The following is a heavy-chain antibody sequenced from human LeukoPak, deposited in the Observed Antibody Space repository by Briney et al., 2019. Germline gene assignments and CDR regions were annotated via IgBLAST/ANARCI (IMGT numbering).Heavy chain of an antibody. V-gene: IGHV3-30*04. CDR1: GFTFSNYA. D-gene: IGHD1-26*01. CDR3: AGDGGSYTTGALDI. J-gene: IGHJ3*02. CDR2: ISFDGNNK. Sequence: GRSLRLSCAAYGFTFSNYAMHWVRQAPGKGLEWVAVISFDGNNKYYADSVKGRFTISRDNSKNTLYLQMNSLRAEDTAVCYCAGDGGSYTTGALDIWGQGTMVTVSS.